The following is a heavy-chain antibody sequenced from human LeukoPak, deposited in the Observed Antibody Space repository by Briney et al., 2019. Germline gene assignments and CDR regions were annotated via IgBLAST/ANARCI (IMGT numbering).Heavy chain of an antibody. V-gene: IGHV4-4*07. CDR3: AGDKEEVYANFDH. D-gene: IGHD5/OR15-5a*01. CDR1: GGSISSHY. Sequence: PSETLSLTCTVSGGSISSHYWSWIRQPAGKGLEWIGRMYTSGSANYSPSLKSRVTMSVDTSKKQISLKLSSVTAADTAVYYCAGDKEEVYANFDHWGKGIMVTVSS. CDR2: MYTSGSA. J-gene: IGHJ5*02.